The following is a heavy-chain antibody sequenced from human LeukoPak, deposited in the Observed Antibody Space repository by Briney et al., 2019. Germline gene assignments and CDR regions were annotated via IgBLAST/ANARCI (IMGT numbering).Heavy chain of an antibody. J-gene: IGHJ4*02. D-gene: IGHD3-22*01. CDR3: ARAPQDYYDSSGYLFDY. Sequence: GGSLRLSCAASGFTFDDYGMSWVRQAPGKGLEWVSGINWNGGSTGYADSVKGRFTIPRDNAKNSLYLQMNSLRAEDTALYYCARAPQDYYDSSGYLFDYWGQGTLVTVSS. V-gene: IGHV3-20*04. CDR2: INWNGGST. CDR1: GFTFDDYG.